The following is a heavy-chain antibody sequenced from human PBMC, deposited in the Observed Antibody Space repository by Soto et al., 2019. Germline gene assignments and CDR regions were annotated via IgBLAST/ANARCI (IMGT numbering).Heavy chain of an antibody. V-gene: IGHV3-7*05. Sequence: EVQLVESGGGVVQPGGSLRLSCAASGFSFSDSWMDWVRQAPGKGLEWVANIGQDGSEKNYVDSVKGRFTISRDNAKNSLYLQMTTLRAEDTAVYYCSRRLEVWGQGTTVTVSS. CDR3: SRRLEV. CDR2: IGQDGSEK. CDR1: GFSFSDSW. J-gene: IGHJ6*02.